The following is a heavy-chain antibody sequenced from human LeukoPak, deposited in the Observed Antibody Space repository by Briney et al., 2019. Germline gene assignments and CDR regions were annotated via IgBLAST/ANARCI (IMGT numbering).Heavy chain of an antibody. Sequence: GGSLRLSCAASGFTFSNAWMSWVRQAPGKGLEWVGRIKSKTDGGTTDYAAPVKGRFTISRDDSEDTLYLQMNSLKTEDTAVYYCTTVTIAVAGTLGWGQGTLVTVSS. D-gene: IGHD6-19*01. CDR1: GFTFSNAW. CDR2: IKSKTDGGTT. V-gene: IGHV3-15*01. CDR3: TTVTIAVAGTLG. J-gene: IGHJ4*02.